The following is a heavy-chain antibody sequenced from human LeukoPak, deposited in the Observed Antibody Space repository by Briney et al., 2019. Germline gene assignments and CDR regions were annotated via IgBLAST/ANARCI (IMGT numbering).Heavy chain of an antibody. CDR2: ISWNSGSI. CDR1: GFTFDDYA. J-gene: IGHJ3*02. D-gene: IGHD3-22*01. CDR3: ARENHYYDSSGYYHGGAFDI. V-gene: IGHV3-9*01. Sequence: GGSLRLSCAASGFTFDDYAMHWVRQAPGKGLEWVSGISWNSGSIGYADSVKGRFTISRDNAKNSLYLQMNSLRAEDTAVYYCARENHYYDSSGYYHGGAFDIWGQGTMVTVSS.